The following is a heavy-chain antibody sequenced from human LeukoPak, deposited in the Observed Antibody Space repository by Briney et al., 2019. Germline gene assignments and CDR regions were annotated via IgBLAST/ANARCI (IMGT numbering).Heavy chain of an antibody. CDR2: ISAYNGNT. D-gene: IGHD2-8*01. CDR3: ARDQWSYSDY. CDR1: GGTFSSYA. V-gene: IGHV1-18*01. Sequence: ASVKVSCKASGGTFSSYAISWVRQAPGQGLEWMGWISAYNGNTNYAQKLQGRVTMTTDTSTSTAYMELRSLRSDDTAVYYCARDQWSYSDYWGQGTLVTVSS. J-gene: IGHJ4*02.